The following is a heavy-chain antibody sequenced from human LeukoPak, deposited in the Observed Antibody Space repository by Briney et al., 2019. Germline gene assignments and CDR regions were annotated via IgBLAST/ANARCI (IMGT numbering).Heavy chain of an antibody. CDR3: AREYYFDSTGYLY. J-gene: IGHJ4*02. V-gene: IGHV4-39*02. D-gene: IGHD3-22*01. CDR1: GGSISSSSYY. Sequence: SETLSLTCTVSGGSISSSSYYWGWIRQPPGKGLEWIGSIYYSGSTYYNPSLKSRVTISVDTSKNHFSVKLSSVTAAGTAVYYCAREYYFDSTGYLYWGQGILVTVSS. CDR2: IYYSGST.